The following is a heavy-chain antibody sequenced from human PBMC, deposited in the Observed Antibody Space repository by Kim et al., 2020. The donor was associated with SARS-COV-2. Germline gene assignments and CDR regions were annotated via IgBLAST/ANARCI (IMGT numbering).Heavy chain of an antibody. J-gene: IGHJ6*02. CDR3: ARGNIGMATTNYYYYGMDV. V-gene: IGHV4-31*02. Sequence: SRVTITGDTSKNQFSLKLSSVTAADTAVYYCARGNIGMATTNYYYYGMDVWGQGTTVTVSS. D-gene: IGHD5-12*01.